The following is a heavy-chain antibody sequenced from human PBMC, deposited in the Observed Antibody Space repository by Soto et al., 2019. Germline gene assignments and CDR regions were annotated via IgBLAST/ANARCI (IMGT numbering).Heavy chain of an antibody. V-gene: IGHV3-48*01. D-gene: IGHD2-21*02. CDR3: TRHAAQYCGGDCYLLPYFDL. CDR2: ISSSSSTI. J-gene: IGHJ2*01. CDR1: GFTFSSYS. Sequence: GGSLRLSCAASGFTFSSYSMNWVRQAPGKGLEWVSYISSSSSTIYYADSVKGRFTISRDNAKNSLYLQMNSLRAEDTAVYYCTRHAAQYCGGDCYLLPYFDLWGRGTLVTVSS.